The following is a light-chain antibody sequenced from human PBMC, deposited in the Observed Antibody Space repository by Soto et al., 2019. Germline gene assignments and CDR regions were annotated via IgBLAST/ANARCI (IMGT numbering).Light chain of an antibody. Sequence: DIQMTQSPSTLSASVGDRVTITCRASQSINSWLAWYQQKPGKAPKVLIYKASSLESGVPSRFSGSGSGTEFTLTISSLQPDAFATYYCQQYNSYPWTFGQGTKLEIK. CDR3: QQYNSYPWT. J-gene: IGKJ2*02. V-gene: IGKV1-5*03. CDR2: KAS. CDR1: QSINSW.